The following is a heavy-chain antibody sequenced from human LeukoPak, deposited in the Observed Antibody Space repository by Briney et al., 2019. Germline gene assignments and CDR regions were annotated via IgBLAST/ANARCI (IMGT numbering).Heavy chain of an antibody. CDR1: GGSFSGYY. J-gene: IGHJ4*02. CDR2: INHSGST. D-gene: IGHD4-17*01. Sequence: PSETLSLTCAVYGGSFSGYYWSWIRQPPGKGLEWIGEINHSGSTNYNPSLKSRVTISVDTSKNQFSLKLSSVTAADMAVYYCARAIYGDYGFLDYWGQGTLVTVSS. CDR3: ARAIYGDYGFLDY. V-gene: IGHV4-34*01.